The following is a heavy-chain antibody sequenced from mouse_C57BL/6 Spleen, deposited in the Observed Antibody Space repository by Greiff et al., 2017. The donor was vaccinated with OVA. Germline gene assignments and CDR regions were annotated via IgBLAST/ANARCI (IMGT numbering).Heavy chain of an antibody. V-gene: IGHV1-26*01. Sequence: VQLQQSGPELVKPGASVKISCKASGYTFTDYYMNWVKQSHGKSLEWIGDINPNNGGTSYNQKFKGKATLTVDKSSSTAYMELRSLTSEDSAVYYCARGVDDYAMDYWGQGTSVTVSS. CDR1: GYTFTDYY. CDR3: ARGVDDYAMDY. CDR2: INPNNGGT. J-gene: IGHJ4*01.